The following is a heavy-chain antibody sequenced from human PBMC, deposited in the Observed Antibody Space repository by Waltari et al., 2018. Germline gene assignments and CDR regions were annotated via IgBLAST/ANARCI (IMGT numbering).Heavy chain of an antibody. Sequence: QVQLQESGPGLVKPSQTLSLTCTVSGGSISIGHYYWTWLRQPAGKGLEGIGRINISGSTNYNPSLKSRVTISVDTSKNQFSLKLNSVTAADTAVYYCARARQWLPFDYWGQGTLVTVSS. V-gene: IGHV4-61*02. CDR2: INISGST. CDR3: ARARQWLPFDY. J-gene: IGHJ4*02. CDR1: GGSISIGHYY. D-gene: IGHD6-19*01.